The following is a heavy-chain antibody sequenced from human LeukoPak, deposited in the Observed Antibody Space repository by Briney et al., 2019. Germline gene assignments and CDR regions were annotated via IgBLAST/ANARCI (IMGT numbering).Heavy chain of an antibody. CDR2: IYISGST. J-gene: IGHJ4*02. Sequence: GGSLRLSCAASGFTFSSYSMSWVRQAPGKGLEWVSAIYISGSTYYADSVKGRFIVSRDTSKNTLFLQMNSLRAEDTAVYYCARDRTQYYYFDYWGQGTLVTVSS. V-gene: IGHV3-66*01. D-gene: IGHD2/OR15-2a*01. CDR3: ARDRTQYYYFDY. CDR1: GFTFSSYS.